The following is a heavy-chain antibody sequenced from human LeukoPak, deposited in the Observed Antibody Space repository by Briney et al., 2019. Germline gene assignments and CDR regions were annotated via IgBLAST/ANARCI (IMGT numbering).Heavy chain of an antibody. CDR1: GGSISSYY. J-gene: IGHJ4*02. CDR2: IYYSGST. Sequence: PSETLSPTCTVSGGSISSYYWSWIRQPPGKGLEWIGYIYYSGSTNYNPSLKSRVTISVDTSKNQFSLKLSSVTAADTAVYYCARDYYDSSGLDYWGQGTLVTVSS. D-gene: IGHD3-22*01. V-gene: IGHV4-59*01. CDR3: ARDYYDSSGLDY.